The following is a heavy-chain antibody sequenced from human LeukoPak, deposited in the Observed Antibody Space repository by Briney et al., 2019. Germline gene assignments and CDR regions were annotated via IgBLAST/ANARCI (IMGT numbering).Heavy chain of an antibody. Sequence: SETLSLTCTVSGGSISSYYWSWIRQPAGKGLEWIGRIYTSGSTNHNPSLKSRVTMSVDTSKNQFSLKLSSVTAADTAVYYCAANYYDSSGYRYWGQGTLVTVSS. CDR3: AANYYDSSGYRY. V-gene: IGHV4-4*07. J-gene: IGHJ4*02. D-gene: IGHD3-22*01. CDR1: GGSISSYY. CDR2: IYTSGST.